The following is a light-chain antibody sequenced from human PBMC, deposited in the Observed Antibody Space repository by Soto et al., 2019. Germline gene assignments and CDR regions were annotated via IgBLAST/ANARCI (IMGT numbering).Light chain of an antibody. V-gene: IGLV1-44*01. CDR1: SSNIGSNT. CDR3: AAWDDRLDVYV. J-gene: IGLJ1*01. CDR2: STS. Sequence: QSVLTQPPSGSWAPGQVGAISCSGSSSNIGSNTVTWYQQLPGTAPKLLIYSTSQRSSGVPGRFSGSKSGASASLSISGLQSEDEADYYCAAWDDRLDVYVFGTGTKVTVL.